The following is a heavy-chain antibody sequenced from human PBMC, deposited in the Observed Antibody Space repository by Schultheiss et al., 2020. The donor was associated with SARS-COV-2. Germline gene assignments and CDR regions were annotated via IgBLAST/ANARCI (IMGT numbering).Heavy chain of an antibody. CDR1: GGSISSGDYY. Sequence: SQTLSLTCTVSGGSISSGDYYWSWIRQPAGKGLEWIGRIYTSGSTNYNPSLKSRVTISVDTSKNQFSLKLSSVTAADTAVYYCARVRSYYDSSGRGSAFDIWGQGTMVTVAS. D-gene: IGHD3-22*01. CDR3: ARVRSYYDSSGRGSAFDI. J-gene: IGHJ3*02. V-gene: IGHV4-61*02. CDR2: IYTSGST.